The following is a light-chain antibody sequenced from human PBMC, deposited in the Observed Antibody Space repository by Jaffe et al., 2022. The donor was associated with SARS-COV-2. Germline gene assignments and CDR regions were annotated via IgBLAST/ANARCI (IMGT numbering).Light chain of an antibody. Sequence: EIVLTQSPATLSLSPGERATLSCRASQSVSRTYLAWYQQKPGQAPRVLMYGASNRATGIPDRFSGSGSGTDFSLTISRLEPEDFAVYYCHQYGSSPYTFGQGTKLEIK. CDR1: QSVSRTY. CDR3: HQYGSSPYT. CDR2: GAS. V-gene: IGKV3-20*01. J-gene: IGKJ2*01.